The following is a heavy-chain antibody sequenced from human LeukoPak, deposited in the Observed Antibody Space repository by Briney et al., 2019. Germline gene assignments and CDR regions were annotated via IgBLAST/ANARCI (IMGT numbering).Heavy chain of an antibody. J-gene: IGHJ4*02. Sequence: ASVKVSCKASGGTFSSYAISWVRQAAGQGLEWMGRIIPILGIANYAQKFQGRVTITADKSTSTAYMELSSLRSEDTAVYYCARQYSSSWYYFDYWGQGTLVTVSS. D-gene: IGHD6-13*01. CDR2: IIPILGIA. CDR1: GGTFSSYA. CDR3: ARQYSSSWYYFDY. V-gene: IGHV1-69*04.